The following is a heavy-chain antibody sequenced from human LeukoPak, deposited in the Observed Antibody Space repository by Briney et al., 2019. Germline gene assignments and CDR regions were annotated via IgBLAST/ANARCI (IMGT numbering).Heavy chain of an antibody. Sequence: ASVKVSCKASGYTFTSYGISWVRQAPGQGLEWMGRISAFNGNTNYAQKLQGRVTMTTDTSTSTAYMELRSLRSDDTAVYYCAREGAHSGYLLIDYWGQGTLVTASS. D-gene: IGHD5-12*01. J-gene: IGHJ4*02. CDR3: AREGAHSGYLLIDY. V-gene: IGHV1-18*01. CDR2: ISAFNGNT. CDR1: GYTFTSYG.